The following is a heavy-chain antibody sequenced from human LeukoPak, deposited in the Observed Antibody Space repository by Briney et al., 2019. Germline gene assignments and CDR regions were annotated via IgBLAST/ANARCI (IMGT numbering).Heavy chain of an antibody. Sequence: ASVKVSCKASGGTFSSYAISWVRQAPGQGLEWMGRIIPIFGIANYAQKFQGRVTITADKSTSTAYMELSSLRSEDTAVYYCARGYDSSGYYHSDFDYWGRGTLVTVSS. J-gene: IGHJ4*02. CDR1: GGTFSSYA. CDR3: ARGYDSSGYYHSDFDY. CDR2: IIPIFGIA. V-gene: IGHV1-69*04. D-gene: IGHD3-22*01.